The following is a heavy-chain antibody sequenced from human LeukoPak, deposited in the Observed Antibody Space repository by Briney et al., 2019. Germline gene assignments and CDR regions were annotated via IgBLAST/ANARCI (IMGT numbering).Heavy chain of an antibody. CDR3: AKDLYDILTGYLVGAFDI. Sequence: GGSLRLSCAASGFTFSSYAMSWVRQAPGKGLEWVSAINGSGGSTYYADSVKGRFTISRDNSKNTLYLQMNSLRAEDTAVYYCAKDLYDILTGYLVGAFDIWGQGTMVTVSS. J-gene: IGHJ3*02. CDR2: INGSGGST. V-gene: IGHV3-23*01. D-gene: IGHD3-9*01. CDR1: GFTFSSYA.